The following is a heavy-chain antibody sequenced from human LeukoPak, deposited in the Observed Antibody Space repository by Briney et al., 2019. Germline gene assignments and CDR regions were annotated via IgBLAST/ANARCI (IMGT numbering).Heavy chain of an antibody. CDR3: ASDSRGVIIIDY. D-gene: IGHD3-10*01. Sequence: GASVKVSCKASGYTFTSYYMHWVRQAPGQGLEWMGIINPSGGSTSYAQKFQGRVTMTRDTSTSTVYMELSSLRSEDTAVYYCASDSRGVIIIDYWGQGTLVTVSS. J-gene: IGHJ4*02. CDR2: INPSGGST. CDR1: GYTFTSYY. V-gene: IGHV1-46*01.